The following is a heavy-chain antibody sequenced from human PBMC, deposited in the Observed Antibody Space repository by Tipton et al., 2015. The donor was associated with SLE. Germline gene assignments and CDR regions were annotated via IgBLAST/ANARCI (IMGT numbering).Heavy chain of an antibody. Sequence: TLSLTCTVSGVAIDSYFWSRVRQHVGRGLEWIGRIYTSGSTNYNQSLKSRVTISLDTSKSQFSLRVNSVTAADTAVYYCARPRRARDYTTSAAYYLDFWGQGTLVTVSS. CDR2: IYTSGST. D-gene: IGHD2-2*02. J-gene: IGHJ4*02. V-gene: IGHV4-4*07. CDR1: GVAIDSYF. CDR3: ARPRRARDYTTSAAYYLDF.